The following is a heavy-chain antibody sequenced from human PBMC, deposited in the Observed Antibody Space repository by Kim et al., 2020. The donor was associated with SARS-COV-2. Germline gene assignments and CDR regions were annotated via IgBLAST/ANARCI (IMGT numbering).Heavy chain of an antibody. V-gene: IGHV3-30*02. Sequence: VKGRFTISRDNSKNTLYLQMNSLRAEDTAVYYCAKGPIAVAGTSYYFDYWGQGTLVTVSS. CDR3: AKGPIAVAGTSYYFDY. D-gene: IGHD6-19*01. J-gene: IGHJ4*02.